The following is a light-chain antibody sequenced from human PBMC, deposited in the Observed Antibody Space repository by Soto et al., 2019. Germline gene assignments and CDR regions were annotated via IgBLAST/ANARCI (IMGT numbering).Light chain of an antibody. CDR1: SSDVGGYNY. V-gene: IGLV2-11*01. Sequence: QSVLTQPRSVSGSPGQSVTISCTGTSSDVGGYNYVSWYQQHPGKAPKLMIYDVSKRPSGVPDRFSGSKSGNTASLTISGSQAEDEADYYCSSYAGSSNVFGTGTKVTVL. J-gene: IGLJ1*01. CDR2: DVS. CDR3: SSYAGSSNV.